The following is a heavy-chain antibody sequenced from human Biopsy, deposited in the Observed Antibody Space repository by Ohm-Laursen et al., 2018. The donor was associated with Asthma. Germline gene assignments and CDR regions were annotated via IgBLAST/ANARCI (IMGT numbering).Heavy chain of an antibody. J-gene: IGHJ4*01. Sequence: PTQTLTLTSTFSGFSLSKSGVGVGWIRLPPREAPDWLALIYWNGDTHYNPALRSRLTITKDTSRKQVVLAMSNMDTVDTGTYFCARAERRVKFSYFDNWGLGTLVYVSS. CDR2: IYWNGDT. V-gene: IGHV2-5*01. CDR1: GFSLSKSGVG. D-gene: IGHD1-1*01. CDR3: ARAERRVKFSYFDN.